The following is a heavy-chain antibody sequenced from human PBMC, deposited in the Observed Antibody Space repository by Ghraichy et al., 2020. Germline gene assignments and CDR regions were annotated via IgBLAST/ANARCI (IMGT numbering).Heavy chain of an antibody. CDR1: GFTFSSYS. J-gene: IGHJ6*02. V-gene: IGHV3-48*02. D-gene: IGHD4-23*01. Sequence: GGSLRLSCMGSGFTFSSYSMNWVRQSPGKGLECVSYITSISRSKFYADSVKCRFTSARDNAQNSLSLQINSLSDEDTAVYYCARGSKVVRFYYYDGMDVWGQGTTVTVSS. CDR2: ITSISRSK. CDR3: ARGSKVVRFYYYDGMDV.